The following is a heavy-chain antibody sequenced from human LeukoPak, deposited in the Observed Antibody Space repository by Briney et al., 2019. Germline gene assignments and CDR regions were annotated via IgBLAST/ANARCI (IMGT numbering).Heavy chain of an antibody. CDR2: IKQDGSET. V-gene: IGHV3-7*01. Sequence: GGSLRLSCAASGFTFSSYWMSWVRQASGKGLEWVANIKQDGSETYYVDSVKGRFTISRDNAKNSLYLQMNSLRAEDTAVYYCARDNYKAVAGKYWGQGTLVTVSS. J-gene: IGHJ4*02. CDR3: ARDNYKAVAGKY. CDR1: GFTFSSYW. D-gene: IGHD6-19*01.